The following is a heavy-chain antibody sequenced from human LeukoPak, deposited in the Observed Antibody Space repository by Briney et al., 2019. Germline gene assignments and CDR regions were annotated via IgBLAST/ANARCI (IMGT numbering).Heavy chain of an antibody. CDR2: ISWNSGSI. V-gene: IGHV3-9*03. J-gene: IGHJ3*02. CDR3: AKGLQSGRSTDDAFDI. D-gene: IGHD1-26*01. CDR1: GFTFDDYV. Sequence: GGSLRLSCAASGFTFDDYVMHWVRQAPWKGLEGVSGISWNSGSIGYADSVKGRFTVSRDNAKHSLYLQMNSLRAEDMALYYCAKGLQSGRSTDDAFDIWGQGTMVTVSS.